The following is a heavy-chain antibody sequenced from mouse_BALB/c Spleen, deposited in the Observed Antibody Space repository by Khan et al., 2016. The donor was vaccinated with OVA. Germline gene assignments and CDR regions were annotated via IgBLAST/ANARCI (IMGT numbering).Heavy chain of an antibody. V-gene: IGHV9-3-1*01. CDR1: GYTFTNYG. D-gene: IGHD1-2*01. CDR3: AREVGYFYAMDY. Sequence: QIQLVQSGPELKKPGETVKFSCKASGYTFTNYGMNWVKQAPGKGLKWMGWINTYTGDPTYADDFKGRFAFSLETSSSTAYLQINNLKNEDTATYFCAREVGYFYAMDYWGQGTSVTVSS. CDR2: INTYTGDP. J-gene: IGHJ4*01.